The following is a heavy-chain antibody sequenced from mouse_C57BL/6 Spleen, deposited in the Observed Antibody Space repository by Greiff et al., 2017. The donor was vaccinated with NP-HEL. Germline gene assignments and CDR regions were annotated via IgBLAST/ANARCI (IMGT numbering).Heavy chain of an antibody. CDR1: GYTFTSYW. Sequence: QVQLKQPGAELVMPGASVKLSCKASGYTFTSYWMHWVKQRPGQGLEWIGEIDPSDSYTNYNQKFKGKSTLTVDKSSSTAYMQLSSLTSEDSAVYYCARRAVVSYYFDYWGQGTTLTVSS. D-gene: IGHD1-1*01. CDR2: IDPSDSYT. CDR3: ARRAVVSYYFDY. V-gene: IGHV1-69*01. J-gene: IGHJ2*01.